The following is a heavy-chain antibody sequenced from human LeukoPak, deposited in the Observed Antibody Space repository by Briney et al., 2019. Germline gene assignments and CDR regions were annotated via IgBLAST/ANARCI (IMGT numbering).Heavy chain of an antibody. J-gene: IGHJ4*02. V-gene: IGHV3-9*01. CDR1: GFTFDDYA. D-gene: IGHD3-22*01. CDR2: ISWNSGSI. CDR3: AKDRGYHYDSSALAY. Sequence: PGGSLRLSCAASGFTFDDYAMYWVRQAPGKGLEWVSGISWNSGSIGYADSVKGRFTISRDNAKNSLYLQMNSLRAEDTAVYYCAKDRGYHYDSSALAYWGQGTLVTVSS.